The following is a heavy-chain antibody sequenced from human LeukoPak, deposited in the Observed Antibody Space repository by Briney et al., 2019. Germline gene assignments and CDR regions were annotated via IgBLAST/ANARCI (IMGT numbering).Heavy chain of an antibody. J-gene: IGHJ4*02. CDR1: GGSLTNYY. CDR3: ARALATMFFDY. Sequence: SETLSVTCTVSGGSLTNYYWTWLRQPPGKGLEWIGYIDYSGRANYSPSLKSRVTISLDTSNNQFSLKFNSVTAADTAVYYCARALATMFFDYWGQGTLVTVST. V-gene: IGHV4-59*01. D-gene: IGHD5-12*01. CDR2: IDYSGRA.